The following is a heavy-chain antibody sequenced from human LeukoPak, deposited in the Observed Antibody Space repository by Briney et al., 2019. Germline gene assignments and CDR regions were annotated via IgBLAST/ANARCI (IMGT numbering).Heavy chain of an antibody. CDR1: GFTFSSYG. D-gene: IGHD6-19*01. Sequence: GGSLRLSCAASGFTFSSYGMHWVRQAPGKGLEWVAVISYDGSNKYYADSVKGRFTISRDNSKNTLYLEMNSLRVEDTAVYYCARADSRGWYKGYFDYWGQGTLVTVSS. CDR2: ISYDGSNK. CDR3: ARADSRGWYKGYFDY. V-gene: IGHV3-30*03. J-gene: IGHJ4*02.